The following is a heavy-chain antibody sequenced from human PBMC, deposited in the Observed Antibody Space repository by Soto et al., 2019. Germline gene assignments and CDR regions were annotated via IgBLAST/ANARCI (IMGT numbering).Heavy chain of an antibody. CDR1: GYPFTSYG. CDR2: ISAYNGNT. CDR3: ARDTYDILTDYYYYYGMDV. V-gene: IGHV1-18*01. Sequence: XSVMLSCNASGYPFTSYGIIWVRQAPGQGLEWMGWISAYNGNTNYAQKLQGRVTMTTDTSTSTAYMELRSLRSDDTAVYYCARDTYDILTDYYYYYGMDVWGQGTTVTVSS. D-gene: IGHD3-9*01. J-gene: IGHJ6*02.